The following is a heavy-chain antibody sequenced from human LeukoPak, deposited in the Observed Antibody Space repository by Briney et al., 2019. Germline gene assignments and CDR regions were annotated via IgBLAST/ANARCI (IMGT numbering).Heavy chain of an antibody. CDR1: GCSFTSYW. V-gene: IGHV5-10-1*01. CDR2: IDPSDSYT. CDR3: ARLIPADSSGWYNWFDP. Sequence: GESLKISFKGAGCSFTSYWISWGRRMPGKGLEWMGRIDPSDSYTNYSPSFQGHVTISADKSISTAYLQWSSLKASDTAMYYCARLIPADSSGWYNWFDPWGQGTLVTVSS. J-gene: IGHJ5*02. D-gene: IGHD6-19*01.